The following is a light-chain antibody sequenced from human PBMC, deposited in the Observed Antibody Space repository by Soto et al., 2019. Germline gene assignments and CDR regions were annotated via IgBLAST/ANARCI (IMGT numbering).Light chain of an antibody. CDR3: QLSAFDSQP. CDR2: DVS. J-gene: IGKJ1*01. CDR1: HNMNFW. V-gene: IGKV1-5*01. Sequence: DIQMTQSPATVSASVGDRVTITCRASHNMNFWLAWYQQRPGSAPKLLIYDVSTLQSGVPSRFSGSHSGTDFTLTISPLQPADFATYYCQLSAFDSQPFGQGTKVEVK.